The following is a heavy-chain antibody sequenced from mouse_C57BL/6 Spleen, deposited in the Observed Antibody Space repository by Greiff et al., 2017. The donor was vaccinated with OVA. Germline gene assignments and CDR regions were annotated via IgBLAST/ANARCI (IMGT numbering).Heavy chain of an antibody. CDR3: ATYGNYYAMDY. CDR1: GYTFTSYW. CDR2: IDPSDSYT. D-gene: IGHD1-1*02. Sequence: QVQLQQPGAELVRPGTSVKLSCKASGYTFTSYWMHWVKQRPGQGLEWIGVIDPSDSYTNYNQKFKGKATLTVDTSSSTAYMQLISLTSEDSAVYYCATYGNYYAMDYWGQGTSVTVSS. V-gene: IGHV1-59*01. J-gene: IGHJ4*01.